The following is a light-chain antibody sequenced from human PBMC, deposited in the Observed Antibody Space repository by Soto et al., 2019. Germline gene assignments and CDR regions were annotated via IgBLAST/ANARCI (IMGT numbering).Light chain of an antibody. J-gene: IGKJ1*01. CDR2: GAS. CDR3: QQYGSSRWT. Sequence: EIVLTQSPGTLFLCPGERATLSCRASQSVSSSYLAWYQQKPGQAPRLLIYGASSRATGVPVRFSGSGSETEFTLTISRLEPEDFAVYYCQQYGSSRWTFCQGTKVDIK. CDR1: QSVSSSY. V-gene: IGKV3-20*01.